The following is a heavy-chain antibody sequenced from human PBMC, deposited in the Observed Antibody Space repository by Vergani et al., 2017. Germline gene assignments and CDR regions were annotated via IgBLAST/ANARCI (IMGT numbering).Heavy chain of an antibody. V-gene: IGHV4-59*01. J-gene: IGHJ5*02. CDR2: IYYSGST. CDR1: GGSISSYY. D-gene: IGHD7-27*01. CDR3: ARDLGYLGHNWFDP. Sequence: QVQLQESGPGLVKPSETLSLTCTVSGGSISSYYWSWIRQPPGKGLEWIGYIYYSGSTNYNPSLKSRVTISVDTSKNQFSLKLSSVTAADTAVYYCARDLGYLGHNWFDPWGQGTLVTVSS.